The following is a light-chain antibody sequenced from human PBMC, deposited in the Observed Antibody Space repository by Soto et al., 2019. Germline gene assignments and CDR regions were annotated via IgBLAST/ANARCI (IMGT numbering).Light chain of an antibody. CDR3: SSYAGSNNYV. V-gene: IGLV2-8*01. CDR2: EVN. CDR1: SSDVGGYDY. J-gene: IGLJ1*01. Sequence: QSALTQPPSASGSLGQSVTISCTGTSSDVGGYDYVSWFQQHPGKAPKLMIYEVNKRPSGVPDRFSASKSGNTASLTVSGLQTEDEADYYCSSYAGSNNYVFGTGTKVTVL.